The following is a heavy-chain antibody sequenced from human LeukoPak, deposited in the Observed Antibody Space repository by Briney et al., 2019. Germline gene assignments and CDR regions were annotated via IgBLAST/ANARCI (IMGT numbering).Heavy chain of an antibody. CDR2: IIPILGIA. CDR1: GGTFSSYA. D-gene: IGHD2-2*01. J-gene: IGHJ4*02. CDR3: ARDYCSSTTCFDY. Sequence: SVKVSCKASGGTFSSYAISWVRQAPGQGLEWMGRIIPILGIANYAQKFQGRVTITADKSTSTAYMELSSLRSEDTAVYYCARDYCSSTTCFDYWGQGTPVTVSS. V-gene: IGHV1-69*04.